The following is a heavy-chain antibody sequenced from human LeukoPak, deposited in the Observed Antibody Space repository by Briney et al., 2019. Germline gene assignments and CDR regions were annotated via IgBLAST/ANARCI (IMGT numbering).Heavy chain of an antibody. Sequence: GGSLRLSCAASGFTFSSYVMSWARQAPGKGLEWVSVIYSGGSTYYADSVKGRFTISRHNSKNTLYLQMNSLRAEDTAVYYCTSAISSSLYYFDYWGQGTLVTVSS. CDR2: IYSGGST. V-gene: IGHV3-53*04. J-gene: IGHJ4*02. D-gene: IGHD6-13*01. CDR1: GFTFSSYV. CDR3: TSAISSSLYYFDY.